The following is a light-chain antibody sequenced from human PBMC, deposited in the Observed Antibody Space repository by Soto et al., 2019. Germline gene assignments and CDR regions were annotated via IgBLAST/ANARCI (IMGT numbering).Light chain of an antibody. CDR2: EVR. CDR3: FSYTSSGTYV. CDR1: SSDVGNYKY. Sequence: QSVLTQPASVSGSPGQSITISCTGTSSDVGNYKYVSWYQQHPGKAPKLMIYEVRNRPSGVSNRFSGSKSGNTASLTISGLQAEDETDYYCFSYTSSGTYVFGTGTKVTVL. J-gene: IGLJ1*01. V-gene: IGLV2-14*01.